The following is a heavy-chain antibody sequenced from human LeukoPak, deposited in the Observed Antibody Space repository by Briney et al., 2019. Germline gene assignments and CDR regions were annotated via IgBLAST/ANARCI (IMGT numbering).Heavy chain of an antibody. V-gene: IGHV3-30*02. Sequence: GGSLRLSCAASGFTFSSYGMHWVRQAPGKGLEWVAFIRYDGSNKYYADSVKGRFTISRDNSKNTLYLQMNSLRAEDTAVYYCASPSRSSWSLGACDIWGQGTMVTVSS. CDR3: ASPSRSSWSLGACDI. D-gene: IGHD6-13*01. CDR1: GFTFSSYG. CDR2: IRYDGSNK. J-gene: IGHJ3*02.